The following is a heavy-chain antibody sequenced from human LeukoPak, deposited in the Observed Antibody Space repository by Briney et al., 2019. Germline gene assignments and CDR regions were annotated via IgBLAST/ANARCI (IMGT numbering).Heavy chain of an antibody. CDR3: ARVNGDFDY. CDR1: GGTFSSYA. Sequence: ASVKVSCKASGGTFSSYAISWVRQAPGQGLEWMGRIIPIFGIANYAQKFQGRVTITADKSTSTAYMELSGLRSEDTAVYYCARVNGDFDYWGQGTLVTVSS. D-gene: IGHD4-17*01. V-gene: IGHV1-69*04. CDR2: IIPIFGIA. J-gene: IGHJ4*02.